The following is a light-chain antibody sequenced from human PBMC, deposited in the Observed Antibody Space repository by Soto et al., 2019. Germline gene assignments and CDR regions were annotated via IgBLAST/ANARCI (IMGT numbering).Light chain of an antibody. CDR2: GSA. Sequence: EIVMTQSPATLSVSPGERATLSCRASQSVFSSLAWYQQRPGQAPRLLIYGSATRATGIPARFSGSGSGTEFTLAISSLQSEDSAAYYCQQYHSLPAFGQGTKVDNK. V-gene: IGKV3-15*01. CDR3: QQYHSLPA. J-gene: IGKJ1*01. CDR1: QSVFSS.